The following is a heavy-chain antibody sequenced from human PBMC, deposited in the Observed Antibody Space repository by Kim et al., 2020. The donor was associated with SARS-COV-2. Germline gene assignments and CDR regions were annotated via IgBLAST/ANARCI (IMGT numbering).Heavy chain of an antibody. CDR1: GFTFSSYG. Sequence: GGSLRLSCAASGFTFSSYGMHWVRQAPGKGLEWVAVISYDGSNKYYADSVKGRFTISRDNSKNTLYLQMNSLRAEDTAVYYCAKDSGYSYGYSWFDPWG. CDR2: ISYDGSNK. D-gene: IGHD5-18*01. CDR3: AKDSGYSYGYSWFDP. J-gene: IGHJ5*02. V-gene: IGHV3-30*18.